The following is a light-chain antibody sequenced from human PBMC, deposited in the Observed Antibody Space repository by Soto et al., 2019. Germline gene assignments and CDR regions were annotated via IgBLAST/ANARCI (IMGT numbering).Light chain of an antibody. CDR2: AAS. CDR3: QQDNSYPGT. CDR1: QSISSY. J-gene: IGKJ1*01. V-gene: IGKV1-39*01. Sequence: DIQITQSPSSLSASVWDRFTITCRASQSISSYLNWYQQKPGNAPTLLISAASSLESGVPSRFSGSGSGTEFTLTISSLQPDDFATYYCQQDNSYPGTFGQGTKV.